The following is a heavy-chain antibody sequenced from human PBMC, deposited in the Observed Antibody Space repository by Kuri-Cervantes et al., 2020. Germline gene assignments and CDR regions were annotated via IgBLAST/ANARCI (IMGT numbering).Heavy chain of an antibody. CDR3: ARDLRPIVAPLNYYYGMDV. J-gene: IGHJ6*02. CDR2: MNPNSGNT. CDR1: GYTFTSYD. V-gene: IGHV1-8*01. Sequence: ASVKVSCKASGYTFTSYDINWVRQATGQGLEWMGWMNPNSGNTGYAQKFQGRVTMTRNTSISTAYMELSSLRSEDTAVYYCARDLRPIVAPLNYYYGMDVWGQGTTVTVSS. D-gene: IGHD5-12*01.